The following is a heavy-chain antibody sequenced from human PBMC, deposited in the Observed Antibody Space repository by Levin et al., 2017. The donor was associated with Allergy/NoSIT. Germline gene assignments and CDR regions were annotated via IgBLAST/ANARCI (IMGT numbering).Heavy chain of an antibody. Sequence: AASVKVSCKASGYTFTSYDINWVRQATGQGLEWMGWMNPNSGNTGYAQKFQGRVTMTRNTSISTAYMELSSLRSEDTAVYYCARGVGGSGGWGWGLYNWFDPWGQGTLVTVSS. CDR3: ARGVGGSGGWGWGLYNWFDP. CDR1: GYTFTSYD. V-gene: IGHV1-8*01. CDR2: MNPNSGNT. D-gene: IGHD6-19*01. J-gene: IGHJ5*02.